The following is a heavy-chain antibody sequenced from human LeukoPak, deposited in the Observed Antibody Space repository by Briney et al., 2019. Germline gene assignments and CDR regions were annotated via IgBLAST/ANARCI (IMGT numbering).Heavy chain of an antibody. CDR2: IYDNDNT. CDR3: ARQGYNDAFEI. J-gene: IGHJ3*02. CDR1: GGSISTNY. V-gene: IGHV4-59*01. D-gene: IGHD5-24*01. Sequence: PSETLSLTCTVSGGSISTNYWSWIRQPPGKALEWVGYIYDNDNTNYDPSLKSRVSISRDTSKRQFSLRLSSVTAADTAVYYCARQGYNDAFEIWGQGTMVTVSS.